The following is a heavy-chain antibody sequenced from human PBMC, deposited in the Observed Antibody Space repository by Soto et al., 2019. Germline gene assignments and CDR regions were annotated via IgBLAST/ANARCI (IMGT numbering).Heavy chain of an antibody. J-gene: IGHJ1*01. D-gene: IGHD3-22*01. V-gene: IGHV1-2*04. CDR2: INPNSGGT. Sequence: ASVKVSCKASGYTFTGYYMHWVRQAPGQGLEWMGWINPNSGGTNYAQKFQGWVTMTRDSSISTAYMELSRLRADDTAVYYCARGGLVRRPYDSSAHEYFQHWGQGTLVTVSS. CDR1: GYTFTGYY. CDR3: ARGGLVRRPYDSSAHEYFQH.